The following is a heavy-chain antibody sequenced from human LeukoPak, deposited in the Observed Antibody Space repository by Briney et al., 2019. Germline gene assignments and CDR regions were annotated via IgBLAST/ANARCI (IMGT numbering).Heavy chain of an antibody. D-gene: IGHD4-17*01. Sequence: GASVKVSCKASGYTFTSYYMHWVRQAPGQGLEWMGIINPSGGSTSYAQKFQGRVTMTRDTSTSTVYMELSSLRSEDTAVYYCARGVGDYGVSSWFDPWGQGTLVTVSS. CDR1: GYTFTSYY. J-gene: IGHJ5*02. CDR3: ARGVGDYGVSSWFDP. V-gene: IGHV1-46*01. CDR2: INPSGGST.